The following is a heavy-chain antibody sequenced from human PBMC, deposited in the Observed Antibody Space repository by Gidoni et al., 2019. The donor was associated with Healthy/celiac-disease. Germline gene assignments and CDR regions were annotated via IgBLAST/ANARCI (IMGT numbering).Heavy chain of an antibody. CDR2: ISSSGSTI. J-gene: IGHJ4*02. Sequence: EVQLVESGGGLVQPGGSLRLSCAASGFTFSSYEMNWVRQAPGKGLEWVSYISSSGSTIYYADAVKGRFTISRDNAKTSLYLQMNSLRAEDTAVYYCARPYNWNDARDYWGQGTLVTVSS. CDR3: ARPYNWNDARDY. V-gene: IGHV3-48*03. CDR1: GFTFSSYE. D-gene: IGHD1-20*01.